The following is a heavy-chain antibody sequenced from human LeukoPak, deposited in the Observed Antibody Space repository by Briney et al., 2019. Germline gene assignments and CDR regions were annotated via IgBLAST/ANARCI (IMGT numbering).Heavy chain of an antibody. J-gene: IGHJ4*02. Sequence: GASVKVSCKASGGTFSSYAISWVRQAPGQGLEWMGRIIPILGIANYAQKFQGRVTITADKSTSTAYMELSSLRSEDTAVYYCARDGGGYFFDYWGQGTLVTVSS. V-gene: IGHV1-69*04. CDR1: GGTFSSYA. CDR3: ARDGGGYFFDY. CDR2: IIPILGIA. D-gene: IGHD3-22*01.